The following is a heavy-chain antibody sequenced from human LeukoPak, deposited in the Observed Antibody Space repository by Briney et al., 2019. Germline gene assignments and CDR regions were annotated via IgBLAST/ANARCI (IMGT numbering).Heavy chain of an antibody. Sequence: ASVKVSCKASGYTFTGNHVYWVRQAPGQGLEWMGLIDPNSGGTKYAQKFQDRVTMTSDTSISTAYMELSGLRSDDTAVYFCAEEAGIVSFDIWGRGTLVTVSS. CDR2: IDPNSGGT. V-gene: IGHV1-2*02. CDR1: GYTFTGNH. J-gene: IGHJ2*01. D-gene: IGHD2/OR15-2a*01. CDR3: AEEAGIVSFDI.